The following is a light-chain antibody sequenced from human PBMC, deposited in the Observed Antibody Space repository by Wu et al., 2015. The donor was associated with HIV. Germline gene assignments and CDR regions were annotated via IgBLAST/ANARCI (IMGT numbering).Light chain of an antibody. J-gene: IGKJ2*01. V-gene: IGKV3-20*01. CDR3: QQYERSPST. Sequence: EIVMTQSPATLSVSPGERATLSCRASQTVTSNYLAWYQHKPGQAPRLLIYHSSTRATGISDRFSGSGSGTDFTLTVDRLEPEDFAIYFCQQYERSPSTFGQGTKLEI. CDR2: HSS. CDR1: QTVTSNY.